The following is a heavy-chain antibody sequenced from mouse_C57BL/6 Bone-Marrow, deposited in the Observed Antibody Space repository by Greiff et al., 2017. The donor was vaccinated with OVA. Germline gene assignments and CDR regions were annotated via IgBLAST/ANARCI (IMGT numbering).Heavy chain of an antibody. CDR2: IYPGDGDT. J-gene: IGHJ2*01. D-gene: IGHD2-3*01. CDR1: GYAFSSSW. CDR3: ASRAYDLLDY. V-gene: IGHV1-82*01. Sequence: QVQLQQSGPELVKPGASVKISCKASGYAFSSSWMNWVKQRPGKGLEWIGRIYPGDGDTNYNGKFKGKATLTADKSSSTAYMQLSSLTSVDSAVYICASRAYDLLDYWGQGTTLTVSS.